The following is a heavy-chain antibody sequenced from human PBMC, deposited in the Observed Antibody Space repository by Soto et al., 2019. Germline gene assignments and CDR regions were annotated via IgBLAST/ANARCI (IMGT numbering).Heavy chain of an antibody. CDR1: GYTFSNYG. J-gene: IGHJ6*02. Sequence: QVQLVQSGAEVKKPGASVTVSCKTSGYTFSNYGINWVRQAPGQGLGWMGWISGYNGNTNYGQTVQGRVTVTTDTATGTVYMELRGLKSDDTAIYYCSRFIMVGGWFDPNYYHGMDVWGQGTTVTVSS. D-gene: IGHD6-19*01. V-gene: IGHV1-18*01. CDR2: ISGYNGNT. CDR3: SRFIMVGGWFDPNYYHGMDV.